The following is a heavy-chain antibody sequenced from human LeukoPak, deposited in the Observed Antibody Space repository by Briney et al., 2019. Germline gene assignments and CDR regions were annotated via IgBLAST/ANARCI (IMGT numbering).Heavy chain of an antibody. CDR2: INPNSGGT. V-gene: IGHV1-2*02. Sequence: ASVKVSCKASGYTFTSYGISWVRQAPGQGLEWMGWINPNSGGTNYAQKFQGRVTMTRDTSISTAYMELSRLRSDDTAVYYCARDLGSGSYLASNWFDPWGQGTLVTVSS. D-gene: IGHD3-10*01. J-gene: IGHJ5*02. CDR3: ARDLGSGSYLASNWFDP. CDR1: GYTFTSYG.